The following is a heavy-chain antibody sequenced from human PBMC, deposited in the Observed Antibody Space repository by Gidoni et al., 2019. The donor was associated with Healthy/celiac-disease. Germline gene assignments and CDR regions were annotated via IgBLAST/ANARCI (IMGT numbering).Heavy chain of an antibody. Sequence: EVQLVESGGGLVQPGGSLRLSCAASGFTFSRYEMNWVRQAPGKGLEWVSYISSSGSTIYYADSVKGRFTISRDNAKNSLYLQMNSLRAEDTAVYYCARDRYSSGWLYWYFDLWGRGTLVTVSS. CDR2: ISSSGSTI. J-gene: IGHJ2*01. CDR3: ARDRYSSGWLYWYFDL. CDR1: GFTFSRYE. D-gene: IGHD6-19*01. V-gene: IGHV3-48*03.